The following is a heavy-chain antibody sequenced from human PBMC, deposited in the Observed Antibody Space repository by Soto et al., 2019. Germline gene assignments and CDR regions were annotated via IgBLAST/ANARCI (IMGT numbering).Heavy chain of an antibody. Sequence: GGSLRLSCAASGFTFSSYSMNWVRQAPGKGLEWVSYISSSSSTIYYADSVKGRITNSRNNAKNSLYLQMTSLRAEDTAVYYCARTEAYSNPQGYYYYYMDVWGKGTTVTVSS. D-gene: IGHD4-4*01. CDR3: ARTEAYSNPQGYYYYYMDV. J-gene: IGHJ6*03. V-gene: IGHV3-48*01. CDR2: ISSSSSTI. CDR1: GFTFSSYS.